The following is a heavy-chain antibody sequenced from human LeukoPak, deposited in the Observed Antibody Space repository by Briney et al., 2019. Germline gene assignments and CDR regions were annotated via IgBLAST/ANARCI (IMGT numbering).Heavy chain of an antibody. CDR3: ARDPAVAGIDY. J-gene: IGHJ4*02. D-gene: IGHD6-19*01. Sequence: SETLSLTCTVSGGSISSTSYYWGWIRQPPGKGLEWIGSIYYSGSTYYNPSLKSRVTISVDTSKNQFSLKLSSVTAADTAVYYCARDPAVAGIDYWGQGTLVTVSS. CDR2: IYYSGST. V-gene: IGHV4-39*07. CDR1: GGSISSTSYY.